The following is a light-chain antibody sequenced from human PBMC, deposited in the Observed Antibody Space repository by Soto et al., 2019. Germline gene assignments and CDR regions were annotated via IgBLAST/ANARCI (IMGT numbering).Light chain of an antibody. Sequence: QSALTQPASVSGSPGQSITISCTGSTSDVGSYNLVSWYQHHPGKVPKLIIYEANKRPSGVSDRFSGSKSGNTASLTISGLQAEDEADYYCSSYTSSSTLEVGGGTQLTVL. V-gene: IGLV2-14*02. CDR1: TSDVGSYNL. CDR2: EAN. CDR3: SSYTSSSTLE. J-gene: IGLJ2*01.